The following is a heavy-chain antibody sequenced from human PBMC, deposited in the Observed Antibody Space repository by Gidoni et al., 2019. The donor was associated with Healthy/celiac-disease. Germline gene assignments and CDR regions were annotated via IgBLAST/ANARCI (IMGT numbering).Heavy chain of an antibody. D-gene: IGHD2-2*01. V-gene: IGHV4-4*02. CDR3: ARAPPDCSSTSCYAPAYFDY. J-gene: IGHJ4*02. CDR2: IYHSGST. Sequence: QVQLQASGPGLVKPSGTLSLTCAVSDGPISSSHCRSWVRQPPGKGLEWIGEIYHSGSTNYNPSLKSRVTISVDKSKNQFSLKLSSVTAADTAVYYCARAPPDCSSTSCYAPAYFDYWGQGTLVTVSS. CDR1: DGPISSSHC.